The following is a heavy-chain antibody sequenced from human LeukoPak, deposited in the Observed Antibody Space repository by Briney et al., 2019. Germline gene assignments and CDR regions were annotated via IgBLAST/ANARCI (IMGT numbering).Heavy chain of an antibody. CDR3: ARGSVRNGLDYSNYPASSSFDY. V-gene: IGHV3-48*01. CDR1: GFTFSSYS. J-gene: IGHJ4*02. Sequence: GGSLRLSCAASGFTFSSYSMNWVRQAPGKGLEWVSYISSSSSAIYYADSVKGRFTISRDNAKNSLYLQMNSLRAEDTAVYYCARGSVRNGLDYSNYPASSSFDYWGQGTLVTVSS. CDR2: ISSSSSAI. D-gene: IGHD4-11*01.